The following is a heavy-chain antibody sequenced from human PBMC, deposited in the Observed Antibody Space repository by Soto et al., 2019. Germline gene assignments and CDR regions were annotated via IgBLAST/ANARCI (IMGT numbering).Heavy chain of an antibody. V-gene: IGHV3-7*03. CDR2: IKQDGSEK. CDR3: ARSYCSGGSCYSGGEYYYYGMDV. J-gene: IGHJ6*02. D-gene: IGHD2-15*01. Sequence: EVQLVESGGGLVQPGGSLRLSCAASGFTFSSYWMSWVRQAPGKGLEWVANIKQDGSEKYYVDSVKGRFTISRDNAKNSLYLQMNSLRAEDTAVYYCARSYCSGGSCYSGGEYYYYGMDVWGQGTTVTVSS. CDR1: GFTFSSYW.